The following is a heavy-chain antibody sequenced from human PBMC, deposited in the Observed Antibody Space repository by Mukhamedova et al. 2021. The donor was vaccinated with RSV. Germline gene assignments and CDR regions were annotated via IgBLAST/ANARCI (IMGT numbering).Heavy chain of an antibody. Sequence: SYGMHWVRQAPGKGLEWVAFIRYDGSNKYYADSVKGRFTIYRDTSKNTLYLQMNSLRAEDTAAYYCANAVGGRGFWDYYYMEVWG. D-gene: IGHD3-10*01. J-gene: IGHJ6*03. V-gene: IGHV3-30*02. CDR3: ANAVGGRGFWDYYYMEV. CDR2: IRYDGSNK. CDR1: SYG.